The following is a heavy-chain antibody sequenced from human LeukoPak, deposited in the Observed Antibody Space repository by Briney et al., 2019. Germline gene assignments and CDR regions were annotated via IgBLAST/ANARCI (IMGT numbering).Heavy chain of an antibody. CDR2: MNPNSGKT. CDR1: GYTFTSYD. CDR3: ARVGIPTYYYYMDV. Sequence: ASVKVSCKASGYTFTSYDINWVRQATGQGLEWMGWMNPNSGKTNYAQKLQGRVTMTTDTSTSTAYMELRSLRSDDTAVYYCARVGIPTYYYYMDVWGKGTTVSVSS. V-gene: IGHV1-18*01. J-gene: IGHJ6*03.